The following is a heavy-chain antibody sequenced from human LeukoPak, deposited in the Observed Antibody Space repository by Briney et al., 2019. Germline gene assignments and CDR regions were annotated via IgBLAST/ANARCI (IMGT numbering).Heavy chain of an antibody. CDR1: GFTFGDYA. Sequence: GGSLRLSCTASGFTFGDYAMSWVRQAPGKGLEWVSYISSSSSTIYYADSVKGRFTISRDYAKNSLYLQMNSLRAEDTAVYYCARGERYSSSWQYYFDYWGQGTLVTVSS. J-gene: IGHJ4*02. CDR3: ARGERYSSSWQYYFDY. D-gene: IGHD6-13*01. V-gene: IGHV3-48*01. CDR2: ISSSSSTI.